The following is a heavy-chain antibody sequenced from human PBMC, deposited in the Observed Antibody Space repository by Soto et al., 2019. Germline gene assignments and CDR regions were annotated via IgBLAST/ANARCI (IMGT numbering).Heavy chain of an antibody. J-gene: IGHJ6*03. CDR1: GFTFSSYS. CDR3: ARLGYSGYDYINMGWFGDQYYYMDV. V-gene: IGHV3-21*01. CDR2: ISSSSSYI. D-gene: IGHD5-12*01. Sequence: GGSLRLSCAASGFTFSSYSMNWVRQAPGKGLEWVSSISSSSSYIYYADSVKGRFTISRDNAKNSLYLQMNSLRAEDTAVYYCARLGYSGYDYINMGWFGDQYYYMDVWGKGTTVTVSS.